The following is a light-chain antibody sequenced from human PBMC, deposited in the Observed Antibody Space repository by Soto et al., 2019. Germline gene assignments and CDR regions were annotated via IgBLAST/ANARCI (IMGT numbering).Light chain of an antibody. CDR2: GAS. V-gene: IGKV3-15*01. CDR3: QQYNNWPPIT. CDR1: QSVSSN. J-gene: IGKJ5*01. Sequence: ETVTTQSPSTVSVSPGERATLSCRASQSVSSNLAWYQQKPGQAPRLLIYGASTRATGIPARFSGSGSGTEFTLTISSLQSEDFAVYYCQQYNNWPPITFGQGTRLEIK.